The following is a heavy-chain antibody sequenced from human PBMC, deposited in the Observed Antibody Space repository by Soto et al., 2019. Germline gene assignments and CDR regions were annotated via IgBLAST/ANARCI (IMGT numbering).Heavy chain of an antibody. CDR2: IWYDGSNK. J-gene: IGHJ6*02. CDR3: VRGYCSSTSCSDYGMDV. Sequence: AGGSLRLSCAASGFTFSSYGMHWVRQAPGKGLEWVAVIWYDGSNKYYADSVKGRFTISRDNSKNTLYLQMNSLRAEDTAVYYCVRGYCSSTSCSDYGMDVWGQGXTVTVYS. CDR1: GFTFSSYG. D-gene: IGHD2-2*01. V-gene: IGHV3-33*01.